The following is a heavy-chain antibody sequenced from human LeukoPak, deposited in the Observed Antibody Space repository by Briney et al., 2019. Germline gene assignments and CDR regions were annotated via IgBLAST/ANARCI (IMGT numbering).Heavy chain of an antibody. J-gene: IGHJ4*02. CDR1: GFTFSSYA. Sequence: PGGSLRLSCAASGFTFSSYAMHWVRQAPGKGLEWVAVISYDGSNKLYADSVKGRFTISRDNSKNTLYLQMNSLRTEDTAVYYCARVRLGYCSGGRCYSQLPDDYWGQGTLVTVSS. V-gene: IGHV3-30-3*01. D-gene: IGHD2-15*01. CDR2: ISYDGSNK. CDR3: ARVRLGYCSGGRCYSQLPDDY.